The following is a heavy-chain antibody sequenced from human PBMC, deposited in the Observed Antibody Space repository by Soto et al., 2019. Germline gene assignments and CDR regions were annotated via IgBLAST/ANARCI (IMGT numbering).Heavy chain of an antibody. J-gene: IGHJ4*02. D-gene: IGHD1-1*01. CDR3: ARATSYTDSVFDL. CDR2: NYYIGYA. Sequence: PSETLSLTCVVSGDSVTRSYWSWIRQAPGKGPERIGLNYYIGYADYHPSLKSRATISVDTSKNLWSLNLTSVTGADTALYFFARATSYTDSVFDLWGPGMLVTVSA. V-gene: IGHV4-59*02. CDR1: GDSVTRSY.